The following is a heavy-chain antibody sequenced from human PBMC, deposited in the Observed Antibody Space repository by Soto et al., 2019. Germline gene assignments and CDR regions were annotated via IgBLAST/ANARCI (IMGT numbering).Heavy chain of an antibody. CDR3: ARSWVKGKGGIDV. CDR2: INGYTGNT. CDR1: GYTFTSYG. D-gene: IGHD3-16*01. V-gene: IGHV1-18*01. J-gene: IGHJ6*01. Sequence: ASVKVSCKASGYTFTSYGLSWVRQAPGQGLEWMGWINGYTGNTNYAQKFQGRVTMTTDTSTNTAYLDLWTLISDDTAVYYCARSWVKGKGGIDVWGQGTTVNVSS.